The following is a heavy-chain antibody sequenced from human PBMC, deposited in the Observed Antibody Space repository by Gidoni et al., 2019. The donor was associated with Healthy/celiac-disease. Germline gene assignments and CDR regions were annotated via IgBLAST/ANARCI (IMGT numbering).Heavy chain of an antibody. V-gene: IGHV4-39*01. CDR1: GGSISSSSYY. CDR3: ARPYSGSYGNWFDP. J-gene: IGHJ5*02. CDR2: IYYSGST. Sequence: QLQLQESGPGLVKPSETLSLTCTVSGGSISSSSYYWGWIRQPPGKGLAWIGSIYYSGSTYYNPTLKSRVTISVDTSKNQFSLKLSSVTAADTAVYYCARPYSGSYGNWFDPWGQGTLVIVSS. D-gene: IGHD1-26*01.